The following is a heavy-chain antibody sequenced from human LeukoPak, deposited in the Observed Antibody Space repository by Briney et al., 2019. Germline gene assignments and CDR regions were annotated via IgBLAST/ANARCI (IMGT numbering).Heavy chain of an antibody. D-gene: IGHD2-21*02. CDR1: GETLTGYY. CDR2: INHSGST. V-gene: IGHV4-34*01. J-gene: IGHJ5*02. Sequence: SETLSLTCAVYGETLTGYYWSWVRHPPGKGLEWIGEINHSGSTNFNPSLKSRVTISLDTSKNQFSLKLSSVTAADSALYYCARGRRNEHIVVATACWFDPWGQGTLVTVSS. CDR3: ARGRRNEHIVVATACWFDP.